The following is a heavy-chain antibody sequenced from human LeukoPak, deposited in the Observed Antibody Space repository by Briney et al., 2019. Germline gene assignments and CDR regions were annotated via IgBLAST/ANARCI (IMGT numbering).Heavy chain of an antibody. V-gene: IGHV1-69*04. CDR2: IIPILGIA. CDR3: ARERSCGGDCYPDY. D-gene: IGHD2-21*02. Sequence: GASVKVSCKASGGTFSSYAISWVRQAPGQGLEWMGRIIPILGIANYAQKFQGRVTITADKTTSTAYMELSSLRSEDTAVYYCARERSCGGDCYPDYWGQGTLVTVSP. J-gene: IGHJ4*02. CDR1: GGTFSSYA.